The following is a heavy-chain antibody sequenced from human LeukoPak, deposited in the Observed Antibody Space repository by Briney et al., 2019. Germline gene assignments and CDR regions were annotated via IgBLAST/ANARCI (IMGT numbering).Heavy chain of an antibody. V-gene: IGHV1-18*01. J-gene: IGHJ3*02. Sequence: ASVKVSCKASGYTFTNYGISWVRQAPGQGLEWMGWISTYNGNTKYTQKPQGRVTMTTDTSTSTAYMELRSLRSDDTAVYYCARVGNWNYENAFDIWGQGTMVTVSS. CDR3: ARVGNWNYENAFDI. CDR1: GYTFTNYG. CDR2: ISTYNGNT. D-gene: IGHD1-7*01.